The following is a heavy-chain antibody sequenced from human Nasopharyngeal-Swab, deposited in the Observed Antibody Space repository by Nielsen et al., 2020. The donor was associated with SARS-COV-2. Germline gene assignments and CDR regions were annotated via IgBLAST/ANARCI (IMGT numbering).Heavy chain of an antibody. Sequence: GGSLRPSCAPSGFSFSTYNMNWVRQAQGKGLEWFPSISTTNGPMDYADSVRGRFTISRDNAKNTLYLQMNSLRSEDTAVYKCAKDGIEEGGLSAGYGLDVWGQGTTVTVSS. J-gene: IGHJ6*02. CDR3: AKDGIEEGGLSAGYGLDV. CDR1: GFSFSTYN. D-gene: IGHD6-19*01. CDR2: ISTTNGPM. V-gene: IGHV3-21*01.